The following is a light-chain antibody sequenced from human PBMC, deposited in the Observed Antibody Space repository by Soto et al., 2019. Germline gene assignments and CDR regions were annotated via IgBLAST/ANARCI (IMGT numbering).Light chain of an antibody. CDR2: SND. CDR3: AVWDDSLSGYV. V-gene: IGLV1-47*02. CDR1: SSNIGINY. J-gene: IGLJ1*01. Sequence: QSLLCHPPGASFSSGHRVTVSWSCSSSNIGINYVYWYQQRPGTAPKLLIYSNDQRPSGVTDRFSGSTSGSSASLAMSGLWSEEEGDYYRAVWDDSLSGYVFGNGPKVTVL.